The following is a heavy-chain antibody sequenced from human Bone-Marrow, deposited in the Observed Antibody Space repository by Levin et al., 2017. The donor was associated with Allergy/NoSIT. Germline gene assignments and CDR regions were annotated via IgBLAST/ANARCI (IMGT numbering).Heavy chain of an antibody. V-gene: IGHV3-23*01. J-gene: IGHJ6*02. CDR3: AKLMVRGVFTTTYYYYGLDV. D-gene: IGHD3-10*01. Sequence: GESLKISCVTSGFGFTDYAMAWVRQAPGKGLEWVSTTPGSGAGTHYADSVRGRFTVSRDRSKNTLFLQMSSLRAEDTAVYYCAKLMVRGVFTTTYYYYGLDVWGQGTTVTVSS. CDR1: GFGFTDYA. CDR2: TPGSGAGT.